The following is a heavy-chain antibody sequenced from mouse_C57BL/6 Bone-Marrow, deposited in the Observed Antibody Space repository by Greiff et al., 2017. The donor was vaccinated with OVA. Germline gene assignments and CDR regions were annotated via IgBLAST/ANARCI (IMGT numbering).Heavy chain of an antibody. CDR3: ARLSYDGYCGGAMDY. Sequence: QVQLQQPGAELVKPGASVKLSCKASGYTFTSYWMHWVKQRPGQGLEWIGMIHPNSGSTNYNEKFKSKATLTVDKSSSTAYMQLSSLTSEDSAVXYCARLSYDGYCGGAMDYWGQGTSVTVSS. CDR1: GYTFTSYW. CDR2: IHPNSGST. D-gene: IGHD2-3*01. J-gene: IGHJ4*01. V-gene: IGHV1-64*01.